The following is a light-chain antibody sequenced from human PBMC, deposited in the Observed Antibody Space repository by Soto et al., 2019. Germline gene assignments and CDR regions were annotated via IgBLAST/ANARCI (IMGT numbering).Light chain of an antibody. Sequence: DIVMTQSPLSLPVTPGEPASISCRSSQSLLHSNGYNYLDWYLQKPGQSPQLLIYLGSNRASGVPDRFSGSGPGTDFTLKISRLEAADVGVYYCMQALQTPYTFGQGTKLEIK. CDR3: MQALQTPYT. CDR2: LGS. CDR1: QSLLHSNGYNY. J-gene: IGKJ2*01. V-gene: IGKV2-28*01.